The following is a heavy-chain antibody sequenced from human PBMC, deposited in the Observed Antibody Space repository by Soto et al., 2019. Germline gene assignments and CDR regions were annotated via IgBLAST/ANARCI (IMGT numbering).Heavy chain of an antibody. CDR3: ARLGIMITFGGVIVKDAFDI. J-gene: IGHJ3*02. CDR1: GGSISSYY. CDR2: IYYSGST. D-gene: IGHD3-16*02. V-gene: IGHV4-59*08. Sequence: PSETLSLTCTVSGGSISSYYWSWIRQPPGKGLEWIGYIYYSGSTNYNPSLKSRVTISVDTSKNQFSLKLSSVTAADTAVYYCARLGIMITFGGVIVKDAFDIWGQGTMLTVSS.